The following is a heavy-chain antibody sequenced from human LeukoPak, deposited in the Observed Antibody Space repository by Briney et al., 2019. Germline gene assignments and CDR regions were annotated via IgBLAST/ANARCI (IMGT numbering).Heavy chain of an antibody. Sequence: LPGGSLRLSCAASGFTFSSYAMSWVRQAPGKGLEWVSAISGSGGSTYYADSVKGRFTISRDNSKNTLYLQMNSLRAEDTAVYYCAKSIYYDSSGYFFSPYFDYWGQGTLVTVSS. D-gene: IGHD3-22*01. CDR1: GFTFSSYA. J-gene: IGHJ4*02. CDR3: AKSIYYDSSGYFFSPYFDY. CDR2: ISGSGGST. V-gene: IGHV3-23*01.